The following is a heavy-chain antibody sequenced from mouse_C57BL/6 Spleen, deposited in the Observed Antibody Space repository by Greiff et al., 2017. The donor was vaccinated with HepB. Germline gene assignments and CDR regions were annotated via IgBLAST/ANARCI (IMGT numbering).Heavy chain of an antibody. D-gene: IGHD2-3*01. J-gene: IGHJ3*01. CDR1: GYNFTSYW. Sequence: VQLQQSGAELVKPGASVKLSCKASGYNFTSYWMQWVKQRPGQGLEWIGEIDPSDSYTNYNQKFRGKATLTVDTSSSTAYMQLSSLTSEDSAVYYCARKALYDGYYEFAYWGQGTLVTVSA. CDR3: ARKALYDGYYEFAY. CDR2: IDPSDSYT. V-gene: IGHV1-50*01.